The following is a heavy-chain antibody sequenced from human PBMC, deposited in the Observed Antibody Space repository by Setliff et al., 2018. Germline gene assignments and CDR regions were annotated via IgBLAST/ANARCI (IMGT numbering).Heavy chain of an antibody. CDR1: GFTFSSYA. CDR3: AKSLRGDHWNYGGFGS. Sequence: GVLRLSCATSGFTFSSYAMAWVRQAPGKGLEWVSGSSGSGYSTYYAESVKGRFTVSRDHSKDTLYLQMNSLRDEDTAIYFCAKSLRGDHWNYGGFGSWGQGALVTVSS. V-gene: IGHV3-23*01. CDR2: SSGSGYST. D-gene: IGHD1-7*01. J-gene: IGHJ4*02.